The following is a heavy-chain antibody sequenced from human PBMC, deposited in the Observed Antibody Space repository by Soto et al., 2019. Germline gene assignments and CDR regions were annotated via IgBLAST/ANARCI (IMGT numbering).Heavy chain of an antibody. D-gene: IGHD3-3*01. Sequence: GGSLRLSCAASGFTFSSYSMNWVRQAPGKGLEWVSSISSSSSYIYYADSVKGRFTISRDNAKNSLYLQMNSLRAEDTAVYYCARTYYDFWSGYYTSYSYYGMDVWGQGTTVTVSS. CDR1: GFTFSSYS. CDR2: ISSSSSYI. V-gene: IGHV3-21*01. CDR3: ARTYYDFWSGYYTSYSYYGMDV. J-gene: IGHJ6*02.